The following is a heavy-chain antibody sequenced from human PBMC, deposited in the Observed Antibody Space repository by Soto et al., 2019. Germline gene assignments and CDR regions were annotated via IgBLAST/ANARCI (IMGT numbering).Heavy chain of an antibody. D-gene: IGHD6-13*01. Sequence: GGSLKISCKGSGYSFTSYWISWVRQMPGKGLEWMGRIDPSDSYTNYSPSFQGHVTISADKSISTAYLQWSSLKASDTAMYYCARQVAEAAAEAFDIWGQGTMVTVSS. CDR1: GYSFTSYW. J-gene: IGHJ3*02. V-gene: IGHV5-10-1*01. CDR2: IDPSDSYT. CDR3: ARQVAEAAAEAFDI.